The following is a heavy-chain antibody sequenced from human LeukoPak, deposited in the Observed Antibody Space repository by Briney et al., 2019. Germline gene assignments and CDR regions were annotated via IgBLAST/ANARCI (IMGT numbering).Heavy chain of an antibody. J-gene: IGHJ4*02. CDR2: ISSSSSYI. Sequence: PGGSLRLSCAASGFTFSSYSMNWVRQAPGKGLEWVSSISSSSSYIYYADSVKGRFTISRDNAKNSPYLQMNSLRAEDTAVYYCARDSGYCSSTGCYVHYFDYWGQGTLVTVSS. CDR3: ARDSGYCSSTGCYVHYFDY. V-gene: IGHV3-21*01. CDR1: GFTFSSYS. D-gene: IGHD2-2*01.